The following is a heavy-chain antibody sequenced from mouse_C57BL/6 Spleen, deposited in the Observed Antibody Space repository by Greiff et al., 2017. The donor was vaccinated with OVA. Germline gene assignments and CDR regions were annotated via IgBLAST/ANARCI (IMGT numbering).Heavy chain of an antibody. CDR1: GYTFTSYR. Sequence: QVQLQQPGAELVRPGSSVKLSCKASGYTFTSYRMHWVKQRPIQGLEWIGNIDPSDSETHYNQKFKDKATLTVDKSSSTAYMQLSSLTSEDSAVYYCARVGYDYDGVFAYWGQGTLVTVSA. J-gene: IGHJ3*01. D-gene: IGHD2-4*01. V-gene: IGHV1-52*01. CDR2: IDPSDSET. CDR3: ARVGYDYDGVFAY.